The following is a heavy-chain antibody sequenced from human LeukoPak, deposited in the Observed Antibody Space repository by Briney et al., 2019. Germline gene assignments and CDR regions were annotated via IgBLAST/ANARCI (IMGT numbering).Heavy chain of an antibody. D-gene: IGHD2-8*01. CDR2: ISAYNGNT. Sequence: GASVKVSCKASGYTFTSYGISWVRQAPGQGLEWMGWISAYNGNTNYAQKLQGRVTMTTDTSTSTAYMELRSLRSDDTAVYYCARGSGGVYCTNGVCYRGNYFDYWGQGTLVTVSS. CDR1: GYTFTSYG. J-gene: IGHJ4*02. V-gene: IGHV1-18*01. CDR3: ARGSGGVYCTNGVCYRGNYFDY.